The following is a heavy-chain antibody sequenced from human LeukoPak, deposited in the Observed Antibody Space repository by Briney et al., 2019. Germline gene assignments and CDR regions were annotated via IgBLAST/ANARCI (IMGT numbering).Heavy chain of an antibody. CDR2: ISYDGSNK. V-gene: IGHV3-30-3*01. Sequence: GRSLRLSCAASGFTFSSYVMHWVRQAPGKGLEWVAVISYDGSNKYYADSVKGRFTISRDNSKNTLYLQMNSLRAEDTAVYYCAREGEWLRGNFDYWGQGTLVTVSS. D-gene: IGHD5-12*01. J-gene: IGHJ4*02. CDR1: GFTFSSYV. CDR3: AREGEWLRGNFDY.